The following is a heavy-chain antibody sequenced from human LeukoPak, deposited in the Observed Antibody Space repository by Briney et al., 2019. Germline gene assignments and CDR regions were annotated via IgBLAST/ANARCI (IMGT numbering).Heavy chain of an antibody. D-gene: IGHD2-15*01. CDR3: ARDGLPATVANWFDP. J-gene: IGHJ5*02. V-gene: IGHV3-21*01. CDR1: GFTFNNYT. Sequence: PGGSLRLSCAASGFTFNNYTMNWVRQAPGKGVEWVSSISRNGIYIKYVDSVKGRFTVSRDNAKNSLYLQMNSLRAEDTAVYYCARDGLPATVANWFDPWGQGTLVTVSS. CDR2: ISRNGIYI.